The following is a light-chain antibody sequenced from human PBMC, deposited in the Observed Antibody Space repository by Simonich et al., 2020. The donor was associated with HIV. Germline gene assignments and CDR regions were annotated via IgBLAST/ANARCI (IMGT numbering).Light chain of an antibody. CDR1: QSVLYSSNNKNY. J-gene: IGKJ2*01. Sequence: DIVMTQSPDSLAVSLGERATINCKSSQSVLYSSNNKNYLTWYQQKPGQPPKLRIYWASTRESGVPDRFSASGSGTDFTLTISSLQAEDVAVYYCQQYYSTPPLYTFGQGTKLEIK. V-gene: IGKV4-1*01. CDR2: WAS. CDR3: QQYYSTPPLYT.